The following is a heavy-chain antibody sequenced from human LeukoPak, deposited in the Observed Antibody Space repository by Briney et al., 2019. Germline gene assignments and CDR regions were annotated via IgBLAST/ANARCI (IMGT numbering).Heavy chain of an antibody. CDR3: TTQRPGIAAADLAGPDY. CDR2: IQSKTDAGPT. Sequence: GGFLRLSWAASWITFSDVWVSWVRQPPGEGLELVGRIQSKTDAGPTEYVQPVKGSFPISRDHSITTLDLQMDSLNSEHKAMHYSTTQRPGIAAADLAGPDYWGQGTLVTVSS. D-gene: IGHD6-13*01. V-gene: IGHV3-15*01. CDR1: WITFSDVW. J-gene: IGHJ4*02.